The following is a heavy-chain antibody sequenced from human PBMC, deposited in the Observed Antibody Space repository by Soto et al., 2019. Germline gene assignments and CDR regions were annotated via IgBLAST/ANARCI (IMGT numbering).Heavy chain of an antibody. V-gene: IGHV4-34*04. J-gene: IGHJ5*01. Sequence: QVQLQQWGTGLLKPSETLSLHCAVYGESLRGYYWSWIRQAPAMGLEWSGEINNRGTTNHDSSLNSLAIISIDTSKNQVSLRLNYLTAADTAVYYCARGYPRSILSTSLTTSYWIDSWGQGTRVTVSS. D-gene: IGHD2-21*01. CDR3: ARGYPRSILSTSLTTSYWIDS. CDR1: GESLRGYY. CDR2: INNRGTT.